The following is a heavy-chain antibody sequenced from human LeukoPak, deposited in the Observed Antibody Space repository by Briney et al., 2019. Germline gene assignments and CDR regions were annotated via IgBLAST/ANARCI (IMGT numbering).Heavy chain of an antibody. D-gene: IGHD6-13*01. Sequence: GGSLRLSCAAPGFTFSSYSMNWVRQAPGKGLEWVSSISSSSSYIYYADSVKGRFTISRDNSRNTLYLQMNSLRAEDTAIYYCARLWGSSSWSHFDYWGQGTLVTVSS. CDR3: ARLWGSSSWSHFDY. V-gene: IGHV3-21*04. J-gene: IGHJ4*02. CDR2: ISSSSSYI. CDR1: GFTFSSYS.